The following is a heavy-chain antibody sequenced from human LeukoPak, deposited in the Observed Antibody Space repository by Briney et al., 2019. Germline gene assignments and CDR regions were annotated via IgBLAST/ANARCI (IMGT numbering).Heavy chain of an antibody. CDR3: ARHTTLRYFVSPTPTFDI. CDR1: SYSISSDYY. J-gene: IGHJ3*02. V-gene: IGHV4-38-2*01. Sequence: SETLSLTCSVSSYSISSDYYWNWIRQSPGKGLEWIGSIHHSGSTYYNPSLKSRVTVSVHTSKNQFSLKLSSVTAADTAVYYCARHTTLRYFVSPTPTFDIWGQGTLVTVSS. D-gene: IGHD3-9*01. CDR2: IHHSGST.